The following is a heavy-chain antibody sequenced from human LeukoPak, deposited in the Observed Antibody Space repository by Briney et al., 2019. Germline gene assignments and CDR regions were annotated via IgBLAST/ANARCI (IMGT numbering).Heavy chain of an antibody. CDR3: ARGSTVTTNYYFDY. J-gene: IGHJ4*02. Sequence: SVKVSCKASGGTFSSYAISWVRQAPGQGLEWMGRIIPILGIANYAQKFQGRVTITADKSTSTAYMELSSLRSEDTAVYYCARGSTVTTNYYFDYWGQGTLVTVSS. V-gene: IGHV1-69*04. CDR1: GGTFSSYA. D-gene: IGHD4-17*01. CDR2: IIPILGIA.